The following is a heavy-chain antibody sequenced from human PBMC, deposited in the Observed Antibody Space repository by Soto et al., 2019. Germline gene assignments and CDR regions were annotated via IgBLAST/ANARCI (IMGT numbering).Heavy chain of an antibody. D-gene: IGHD4-4*01. J-gene: IGHJ4*02. CDR3: AKDLGYSNPSTAEYYFDY. V-gene: IGHV3-23*01. Sequence: GGSLRLSCAASGFTFSSYAMSWVRQAPGKGLEWVSAISGSGGSTYYADSVKGRFTISRDNSKNTLYLQMNSLRAEDTAVYYCAKDLGYSNPSTAEYYFDYWGQGTLVTVSS. CDR1: GFTFSSYA. CDR2: ISGSGGST.